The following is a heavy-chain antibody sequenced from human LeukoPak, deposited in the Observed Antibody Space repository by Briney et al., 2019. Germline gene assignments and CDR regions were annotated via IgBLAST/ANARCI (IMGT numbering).Heavy chain of an antibody. V-gene: IGHV3-74*01. CDR3: ARETAVSGGVFFDY. J-gene: IGHJ4*02. CDR1: GFIFSNYW. D-gene: IGHD1-14*01. Sequence: PGGSLRLSCAASGFIFSNYWMHWVRQAPGKGLVWVSRINSDGITSTYADSVKGRFTISRDNAKNTLYLPMNSLRAEDTAVYYCARETAVSGGVFFDYWGQGTLVTVSS. CDR2: INSDGITS.